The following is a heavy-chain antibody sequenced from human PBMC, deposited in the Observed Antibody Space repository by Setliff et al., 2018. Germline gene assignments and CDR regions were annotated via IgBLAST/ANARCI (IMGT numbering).Heavy chain of an antibody. J-gene: IGHJ4*02. D-gene: IGHD2-15*01. CDR3: ARGGTFRYFDF. V-gene: IGHV4-38-2*01. CDR1: GFSISSGYY. Sequence: SETLSLTCAVSGFSISSGYYWGWIRQPPGNGLEWIVNIHHSGKAYYNTSLKSRVTMSVDTSKNQFSLKLRSVTAADTAVYYCARGGTFRYFDFWGQGAPVTVSS. CDR2: IHHSGKA.